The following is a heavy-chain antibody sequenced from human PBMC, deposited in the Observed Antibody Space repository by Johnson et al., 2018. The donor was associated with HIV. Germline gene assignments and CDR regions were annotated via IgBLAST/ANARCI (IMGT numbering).Heavy chain of an antibody. CDR1: GFTVSSNY. D-gene: IGHD1-1*01. Sequence: VQLVESGGGLVQPGGSLRLSCAASGFTVSSNYMSWVRQAPGKGLEWVSVIYSGGSTYYADSVKGRFTISRDNSKSTVYLHMTSLRTEDAALYYCAKLIVNGNDDEEARRDFDIWGQGTMVTVSS. V-gene: IGHV3-66*02. CDR3: AKLIVNGNDDEEARRDFDI. J-gene: IGHJ3*02. CDR2: IYSGGST.